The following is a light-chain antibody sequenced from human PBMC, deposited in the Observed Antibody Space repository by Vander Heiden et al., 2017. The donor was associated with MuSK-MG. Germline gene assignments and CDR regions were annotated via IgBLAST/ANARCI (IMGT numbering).Light chain of an antibody. CDR3: NSRHRSGKPHVV. CDR1: TLRNYY. Sequence: SSELTQDPAVSVALGQTVRIACQGETLRNYYASWYQQKPGQAPILVFYGRDNRHSGIPDRFSGSSSRDTASLTITGAQAEDEADYYCNSRHRSGKPHVVFGGGTRLTVL. V-gene: IGLV3-19*01. J-gene: IGLJ2*01. CDR2: GRD.